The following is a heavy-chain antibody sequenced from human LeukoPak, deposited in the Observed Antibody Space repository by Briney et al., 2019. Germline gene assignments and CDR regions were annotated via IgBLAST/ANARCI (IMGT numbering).Heavy chain of an antibody. J-gene: IGHJ4*02. CDR2: IIPIFGTA. V-gene: IGHV1-69*13. D-gene: IGHD3-3*01. CDR1: GGTFSSYA. CDR3: ARGLRFLEWFEAHGFDY. Sequence: ASVKVSCKASGGTFSSYAISWVRQAPGQGLEWMGGIIPIFGTANYAQKFQGRVTITADESTSTAYMELSSLRSEDTAVYYCARGLRFLEWFEAHGFDYWGQGTLVTVSS.